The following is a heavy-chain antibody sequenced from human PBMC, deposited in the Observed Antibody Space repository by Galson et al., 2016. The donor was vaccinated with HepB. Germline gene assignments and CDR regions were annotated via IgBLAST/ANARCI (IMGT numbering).Heavy chain of an antibody. J-gene: IGHJ4*02. CDR3: ARLPGIAAAGIAY. CDR2: ISSRSTTI. Sequence: SLRLSCAASGFIFNSYSMNWVRQAPGKGLEWVSYISSRSTTIYYADSVKGRFTISRDNAKNSLYLRMNSLRDEDTAVYYCARLPGIAAAGIAYWGQGTLVSVSS. CDR1: GFIFNSYS. D-gene: IGHD6-13*01. V-gene: IGHV3-48*02.